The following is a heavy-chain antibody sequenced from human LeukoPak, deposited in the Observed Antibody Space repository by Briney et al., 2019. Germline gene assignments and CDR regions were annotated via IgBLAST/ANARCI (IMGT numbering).Heavy chain of an antibody. CDR2: IYYSGNT. J-gene: IGHJ4*02. CDR1: GGSISSSSYY. V-gene: IGHV4-39*07. Sequence: NPSETLSLTCTVSGGSISSSSYYWGWIRQPPGKGLEWIGSIYYSGNTYYNPSLKSRVTISVDTSKNQFSLKLSSVTAADTAVYYCARAHSTPGRVPALDYWGQGTLVTVSS. D-gene: IGHD6-13*01. CDR3: ARAHSTPGRVPALDY.